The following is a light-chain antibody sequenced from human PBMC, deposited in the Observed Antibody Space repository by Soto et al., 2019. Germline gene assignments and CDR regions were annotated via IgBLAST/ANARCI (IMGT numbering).Light chain of an antibody. CDR2: AAS. J-gene: IGKJ1*01. Sequence: DIQMTQSPSSLSASVGDRVTITCRASQGISNYLAWYQQKPGKVPKLLIYAASTLQSGVPSRFSGSGSGKDFTLTISSLQPEDVATYYCQTYNSARTFGQGTKVEIK. CDR1: QGISNY. V-gene: IGKV1-27*01. CDR3: QTYNSART.